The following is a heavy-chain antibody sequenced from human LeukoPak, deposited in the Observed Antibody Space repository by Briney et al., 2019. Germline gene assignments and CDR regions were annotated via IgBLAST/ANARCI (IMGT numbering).Heavy chain of an antibody. Sequence: GGSLRLSCAASGFTFSNYWMNWVRQAPGKGLEWVADTKQDGSEKYYVDSVKGRFTISRDNAKNSLYLQMNSLRAEDTAVYYCARGTYHDRDFDYWGQGTLVTVSS. V-gene: IGHV3-7*01. D-gene: IGHD3-22*01. J-gene: IGHJ4*02. CDR1: GFTFSNYW. CDR2: TKQDGSEK. CDR3: ARGTYHDRDFDY.